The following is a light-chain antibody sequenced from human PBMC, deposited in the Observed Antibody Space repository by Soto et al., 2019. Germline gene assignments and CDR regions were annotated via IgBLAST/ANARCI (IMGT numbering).Light chain of an antibody. J-gene: IGLJ3*02. CDR3: SSYTSINTWV. Sequence: QSALTQPASVSGSPGQSITISCTGTSSDVGGYNYVSWYQQHPGKVPKLMIYEVSNRPSGVSNRFSGSKSGNTASLTISGLQAEDEADYYCSSYTSINTWVFGGGTQLTVL. CDR1: SSDVGGYNY. CDR2: EVS. V-gene: IGLV2-14*01.